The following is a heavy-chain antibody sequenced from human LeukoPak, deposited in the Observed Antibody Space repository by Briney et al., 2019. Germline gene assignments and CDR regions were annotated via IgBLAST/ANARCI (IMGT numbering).Heavy chain of an antibody. J-gene: IGHJ6*04. CDR2: ISSSGSTI. CDR3: AELGITMIGGV. Sequence: EPGRSLRLSCTASGFTFGDYAMSWVRQAPGKGLEWVSYISSSGSTIYYADSVKGRFTISRDNAKNSLYLQMNSLRAEDTAVYYCAELGITMIGGVWGKGTTVTISS. V-gene: IGHV3-48*03. D-gene: IGHD3-10*02. CDR1: GFTFGDYA.